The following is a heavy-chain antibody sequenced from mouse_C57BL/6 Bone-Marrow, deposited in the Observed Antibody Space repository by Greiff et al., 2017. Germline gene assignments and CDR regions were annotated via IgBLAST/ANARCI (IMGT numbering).Heavy chain of an antibody. D-gene: IGHD1-1*01. CDR2: IYPRDGST. V-gene: IGHV1-85*01. CDR1: GYTFTSYD. Sequence: QVQLQQSGPELVKPGASVKLSCKASGYTFTSYDINWVKQRPGQGLEWIGWIYPRDGSTKYNEKFKGKATLTVDTSSSTAYMELHSLTSEDSAVYFCARDYGSSYWYFAVWGTGTTVTVSA. CDR3: ARDYGSSYWYFAV. J-gene: IGHJ1*03.